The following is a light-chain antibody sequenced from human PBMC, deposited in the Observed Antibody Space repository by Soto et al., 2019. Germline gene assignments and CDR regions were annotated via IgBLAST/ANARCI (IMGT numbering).Light chain of an antibody. CDR3: QQRSNWPPSIT. CDR2: DAS. Sequence: EILFTPSPPPPSLSPGERATLSCRASPSVSSYLAWYQQKPGQAPRLLIYDASNRATGIPARFSGSGSGTDFTLTISSLEPEDFAVYYCQQRSNWPPSITFGQGTRLEIK. J-gene: IGKJ5*01. CDR1: PSVSSY. V-gene: IGKV3-11*01.